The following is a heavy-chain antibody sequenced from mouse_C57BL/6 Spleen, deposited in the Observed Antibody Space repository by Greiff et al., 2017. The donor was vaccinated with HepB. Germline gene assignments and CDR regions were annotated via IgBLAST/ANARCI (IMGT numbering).Heavy chain of an antibody. CDR2: INPSNGGT. CDR1: GYTFTSYW. V-gene: IGHV1-53*01. CDR3: ARSLFYYYGSSSWFAY. J-gene: IGHJ3*01. Sequence: QVQLQQPGTELVKPGASVKLSCKASGYTFTSYWMHWVKQRPGQGLEWIGNINPSNGGTNYNEKFKSKATLTVDKSSSKAYMQLSSLTSEDSAVYYCARSLFYYYGSSSWFAYWGQGTLVTVSA. D-gene: IGHD1-1*01.